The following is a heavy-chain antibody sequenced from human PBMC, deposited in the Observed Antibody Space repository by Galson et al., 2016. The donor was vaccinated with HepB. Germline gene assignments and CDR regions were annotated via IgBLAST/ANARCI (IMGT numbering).Heavy chain of an antibody. Sequence: SETLSLTCTVSGGSVSSRSNYWAWTRQPPGKGMEWIGYIFYNGSPNYNPSLKSRVTMSVDTSKNQFSLKLNSVTAADTAVYYCARAPYYYGSGNWFDPWGQGTLVTVSS. CDR1: GGSVSSRSNY. CDR2: IFYNGSP. V-gene: IGHV4-61*01. CDR3: ARAPYYYGSGNWFDP. J-gene: IGHJ5*02. D-gene: IGHD3-10*01.